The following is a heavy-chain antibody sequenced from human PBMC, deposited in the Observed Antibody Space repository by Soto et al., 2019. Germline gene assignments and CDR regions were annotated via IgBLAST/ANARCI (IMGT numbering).Heavy chain of an antibody. J-gene: IGHJ6*02. CDR1: GFSLSTSAVG. CDR3: AHRRDYGRMDV. CDR2: IYGDDNK. D-gene: IGHD3-16*01. Sequence: QITLKESGPTLVKPTQTLTLTCTFSGFSLSTSAVGVGWIRQPPGKALERLALIYGDDNKRYSPSLKSRLTITKDTFKNQVVFTMTNMDPVDTATYYCAHRRDYGRMDVWGQGTTVTVSS. V-gene: IGHV2-5*02.